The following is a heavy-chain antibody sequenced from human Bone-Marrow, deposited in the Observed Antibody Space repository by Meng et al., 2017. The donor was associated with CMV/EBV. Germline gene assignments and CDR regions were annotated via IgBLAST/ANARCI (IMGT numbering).Heavy chain of an antibody. CDR2: INPSSGST. J-gene: IGHJ6*02. CDR3: ARAPLTRLYYYYGMDV. V-gene: IGHV1-46*01. Sequence: ASVKVSCKASGYTFTSYYMHWVRQAPGQGLEWMGIINPSSGSTSYAQKFQGRVTMTRDTSTSTVYMGLSSLRSEDTAVYYCARAPLTRLYYYYGMDVWGQGTTVTVSS. CDR1: GYTFTSYY. D-gene: IGHD6-25*01.